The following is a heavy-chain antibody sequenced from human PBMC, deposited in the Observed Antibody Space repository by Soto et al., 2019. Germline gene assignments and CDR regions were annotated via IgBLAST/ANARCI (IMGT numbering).Heavy chain of an antibody. CDR1: VFAFTRYS. CDR3: ARESEDLTSNFDY. CDR2: ISSTTNYI. Sequence: GGSLRLCYADSVFAFTRYSVAWVREAPGKGLEWVSSISSTTNYIYYGDSMKGRFTISRDNAKNSLYLEMNSLRAEDTAVYYCARESEDLTSNFDYWGQGTLVTVSS. J-gene: IGHJ4*02. V-gene: IGHV3-21*06.